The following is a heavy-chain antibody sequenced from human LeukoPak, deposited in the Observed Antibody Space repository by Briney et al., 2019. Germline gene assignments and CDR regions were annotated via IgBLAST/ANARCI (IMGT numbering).Heavy chain of an antibody. J-gene: IGHJ4*02. CDR3: ARHAVRDGYNRHNDY. CDR2: IETVDSHT. Sequence: GESLKISCQASGYSFTNYWIAWLRHMPGEGLEWMGTIETVDSHTTYSPSFQGQVTISADKSISTAYLQWNSLKASDTAMYYCARHAVRDGYNRHNDYWGQGTLVTVSS. V-gene: IGHV5-51*01. D-gene: IGHD5-24*01. CDR1: GYSFTNYW.